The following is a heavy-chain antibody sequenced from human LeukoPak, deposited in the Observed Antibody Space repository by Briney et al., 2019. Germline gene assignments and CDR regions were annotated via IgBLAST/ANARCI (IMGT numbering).Heavy chain of an antibody. CDR2: ISAYNSNT. Sequence: ASVKVSCKASGYTFTSYGISWVRQAPGQGLEWMGWISAYNSNTNYAQKLQGRVTMTTDTSTSTAYMELRSLRSDDTAVYYCARDYLYYYDSSGYSGPNWFDPWGQGTLVTVSS. CDR3: ARDYLYYYDSSGYSGPNWFDP. CDR1: GYTFTSYG. V-gene: IGHV1-18*01. D-gene: IGHD3-22*01. J-gene: IGHJ5*02.